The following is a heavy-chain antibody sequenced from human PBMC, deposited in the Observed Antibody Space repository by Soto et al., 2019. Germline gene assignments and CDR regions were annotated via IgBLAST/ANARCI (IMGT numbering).Heavy chain of an antibody. V-gene: IGHV4-39*01. J-gene: IGHJ3*02. CDR3: ARRKPTGIPRDIVVVRKAAGAFDI. Sequence: SETLSLTCTVSGGSISSSSYYWGWIRQPPGKGLEWIGSIYYSGSTYYNPSLKSRVTISVDTSKNQFSLKLSSVTAADTAVYYCARRKPTGIPRDIVVVRKAAGAFDIWGQGTMVTVSS. CDR1: GGSISSSSYY. D-gene: IGHD2-15*01. CDR2: IYYSGST.